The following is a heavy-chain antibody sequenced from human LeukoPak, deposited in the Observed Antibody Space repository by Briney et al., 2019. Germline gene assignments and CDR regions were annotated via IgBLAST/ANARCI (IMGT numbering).Heavy chain of an antibody. D-gene: IGHD2-21*01. CDR2: ISSSSSYI. V-gene: IGHV3-21*01. J-gene: IGHJ6*02. CDR3: ARERVMSYGMDV. CDR1: GFTFSSYS. Sequence: GGSLRLSCAASGFTFSSYSMNWVRQAPGKGLEWVSSISSSSSYIYCADSVKGRFTISRDNAKNSLYLQMNSLRAEDTAVYYCARERVMSYGMDVWGQGTTVTVSS.